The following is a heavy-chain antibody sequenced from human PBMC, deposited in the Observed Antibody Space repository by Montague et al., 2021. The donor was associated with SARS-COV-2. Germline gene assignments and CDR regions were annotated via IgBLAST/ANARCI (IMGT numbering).Heavy chain of an antibody. CDR2: INHSGST. D-gene: IGHD1-7*01. CDR1: GGSFSGYY. Sequence: SETLSLTCAVYGGSFSGYYWSWICQPPGKGLERIGEINHSGSTNYNPSLKSRVTISVDTSKNQFSLKLSSVTAADTAVYYCARGRTGTTFYYYYYYGMDVWGQGTTVTVSS. CDR3: ARGRTGTTFYYYYYYGMDV. J-gene: IGHJ6*02. V-gene: IGHV4-34*01.